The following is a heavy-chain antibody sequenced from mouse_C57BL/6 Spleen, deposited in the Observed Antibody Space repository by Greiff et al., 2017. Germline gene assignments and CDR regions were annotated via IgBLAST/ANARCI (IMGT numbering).Heavy chain of an antibody. CDR3: ARRAYGSSPGWYFDV. CDR1: GFTFSDYG. V-gene: IGHV5-17*01. J-gene: IGHJ1*03. CDR2: ISSGSSTI. Sequence: EVKVVESGGGLVKPGGSLKLSCAASGFTFSDYGMHWVRQAPEKGLEWVAYISSGSSTIYYADTVKGRFTISRDNAKNTLFLQMTSLRSEDTAMYYCARRAYGSSPGWYFDVWGTGTTVTVSS. D-gene: IGHD1-1*01.